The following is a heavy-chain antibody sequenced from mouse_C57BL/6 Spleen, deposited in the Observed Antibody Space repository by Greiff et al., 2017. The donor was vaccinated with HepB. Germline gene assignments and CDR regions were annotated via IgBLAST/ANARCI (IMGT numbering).Heavy chain of an antibody. Sequence: QVQLQQSGTELVKPGASVKLSCKASGYTFTSYWMHWVKQRPGQGLEWIGNINPSNGGTNYNEKFKSKATLTVDKSSSTAYMQLSSLTSEDSAVYYGAVPGYGRPKNYFDYWGQGTTLTVSS. CDR3: AVPGYGRPKNYFDY. J-gene: IGHJ2*01. D-gene: IGHD2-10*02. CDR2: INPSNGGT. CDR1: GYTFTSYW. V-gene: IGHV1-53*01.